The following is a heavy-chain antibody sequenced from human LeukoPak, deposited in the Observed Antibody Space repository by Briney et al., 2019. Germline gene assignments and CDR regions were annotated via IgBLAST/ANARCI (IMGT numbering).Heavy chain of an antibody. CDR2: IIPIFGTA. D-gene: IGHD6-13*01. V-gene: IGHV1-69*01. CDR1: GGTFSSYA. J-gene: IGHJ4*02. CDR3: ARSPGYSSSWLPFDY. Sequence: SVKVSCKASGGTFSSYAISWVRQAPGQGLEWMGGIIPIFGTANYAQKFQGRVTITADESTSTAYMELSSLRSEDTAVYYRARSPGYSSSWLPFDYWGQGTLVTVSS.